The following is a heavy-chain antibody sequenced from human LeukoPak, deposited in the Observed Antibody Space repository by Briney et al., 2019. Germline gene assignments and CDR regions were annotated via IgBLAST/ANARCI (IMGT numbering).Heavy chain of an antibody. V-gene: IGHV3-53*01. J-gene: IGHJ3*02. CDR1: GFTVSINY. CDR2: IYSGGNT. CDR3: ARGKASGGYSGYGLDAFDI. Sequence: GGSLRLSCAASGFTVSINYMSWVRQAPGKGLEWVSVIYSGGNTYYADSVKGRFIISRDDSKNTLYLQMNSLRAEDTAVYYCARGKASGGYSGYGLDAFDIWGQGTMVTVSS. D-gene: IGHD5-12*01.